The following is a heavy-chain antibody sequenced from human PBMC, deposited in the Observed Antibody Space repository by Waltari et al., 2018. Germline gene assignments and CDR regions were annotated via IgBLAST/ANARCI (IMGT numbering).Heavy chain of an antibody. CDR1: GGSISSSSYY. CDR3: ARHKWAFTYYIDY. D-gene: IGHD1-26*01. Sequence: QLQLQESGPGLVKPSETLSLTCTVSGGSISSSSYYWGWIRQPPGKGLEWIGSIYYSGSTYYNPSLKSRVTISVDTSKNQFSLKLSSVTAADTAVYYCARHKWAFTYYIDYWGQGTLVTVSS. J-gene: IGHJ4*02. CDR2: IYYSGST. V-gene: IGHV4-39*01.